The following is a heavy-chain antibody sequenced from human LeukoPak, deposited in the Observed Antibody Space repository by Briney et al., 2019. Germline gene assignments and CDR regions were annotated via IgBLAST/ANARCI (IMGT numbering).Heavy chain of an antibody. CDR1: GYTFTSYG. V-gene: IGHV1-18*01. CDR2: ISAYNGNT. Sequence: ASVKVSCKASGYTFTSYGISWVRQAPGQGLEWMGWISAYNGNTNYAQKLQGRVTMTTDTSTSTAYMELRSLRSDDTAVYYCARENSLGIAAAGTSYYYMDVWGKGTTVTVSS. CDR3: ARENSLGIAAAGTSYYYMDV. J-gene: IGHJ6*03. D-gene: IGHD6-13*01.